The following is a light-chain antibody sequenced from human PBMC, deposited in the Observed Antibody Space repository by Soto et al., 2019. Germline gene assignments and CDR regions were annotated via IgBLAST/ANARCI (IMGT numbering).Light chain of an antibody. CDR1: QSINRW. CDR3: QQYSTYPYI. Sequence: DIQITQSPSTLSASVGYRVTITGRASQSINRWLAWYQQKPGKAPKLLIYKASTLESGVPSRFSGGGIGTEFSLSISSLQPDDFATYYCQQYSTYPYIFGQGTTVDIK. V-gene: IGKV1-5*03. J-gene: IGKJ2*01. CDR2: KAS.